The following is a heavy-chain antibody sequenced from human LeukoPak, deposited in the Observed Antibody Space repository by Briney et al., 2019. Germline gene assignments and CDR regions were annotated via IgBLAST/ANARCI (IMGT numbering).Heavy chain of an antibody. D-gene: IGHD3-22*01. CDR1: GYIFTSYD. V-gene: IGHV1-8*03. J-gene: IGHJ4*02. CDR2: MNPNSGNT. Sequence: GASVKVSCKASGYIFTSYDINWVRQATGHGLEWMGWMNPNSGNTGYAQKFQGRVTITRNTSISTAYMELRRLRSDDPDVLYSARGSPPRVYYDRSGYYSYYFEYWGQGTLVTVSS. CDR3: ARGSPPRVYYDRSGYYSYYFEY.